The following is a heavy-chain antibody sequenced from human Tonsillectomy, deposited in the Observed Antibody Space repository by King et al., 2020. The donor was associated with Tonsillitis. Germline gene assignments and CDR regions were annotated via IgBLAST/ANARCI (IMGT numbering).Heavy chain of an antibody. D-gene: IGHD3-10*01. CDR2: ISRTGGDT. V-gene: IGHV3-23*04. Sequence: VQLVESGGDLVHPGGSLRLSCAASGFMFRDSAMTWVRQAPGKGLEWVSSISRTGGDTHYADSVQGRFTISRDNSENALFLQMASLRVEDTATYYCARARASGGFGELDYWGLGTLVTVSS. J-gene: IGHJ4*02. CDR1: GFMFRDSA. CDR3: ARARASGGFGELDY.